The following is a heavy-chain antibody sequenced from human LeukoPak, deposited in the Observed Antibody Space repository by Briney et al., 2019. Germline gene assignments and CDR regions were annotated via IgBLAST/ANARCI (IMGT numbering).Heavy chain of an antibody. CDR2: IYPGDSNT. V-gene: IGHV5-51*01. D-gene: IGHD3-10*01. Sequence: GESLQISCNASGYSFTNYWIGGVRQMPGKGLEWMGIIYPGDSNTSYSPSFQDQVLISADKSVSTTYLHWGSLQASDTAMYFCARRGSSTSDAVDIWGQGTMITVS. J-gene: IGHJ3*02. CDR1: GYSFTNYW. CDR3: ARRGSSTSDAVDI.